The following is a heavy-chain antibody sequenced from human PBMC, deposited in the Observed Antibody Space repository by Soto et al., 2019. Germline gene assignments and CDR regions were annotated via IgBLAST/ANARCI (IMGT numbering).Heavy chain of an antibody. V-gene: IGHV3-7*03. CDR3: AREKDIVVVPAAMISSMLYNY. CDR2: IKQDGSEK. Sequence: GGSLRLSCAASGFTFSSYWMSWVRQAPGKGLEWVANIKQDGSEKYYVDSVKGRFTISRDNAKNSLYLQMNSLRAEDTAVYYCAREKDIVVVPAAMISSMLYNYWGQGTLVTVSS. D-gene: IGHD2-2*01. J-gene: IGHJ4*02. CDR1: GFTFSSYW.